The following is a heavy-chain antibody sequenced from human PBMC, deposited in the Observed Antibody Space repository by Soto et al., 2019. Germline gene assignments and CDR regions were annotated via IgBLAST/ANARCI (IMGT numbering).Heavy chain of an antibody. CDR2: IWYDGSNK. V-gene: IGHV3-33*01. J-gene: IGHJ6*02. D-gene: IGHD6-19*01. Sequence: GGSLRLSCAASGFTFSSYGMHWVRQAPGKGLEWVAVIWYDGSNKYYADSVKGRFTISRDNSKNTLYLQMSSLRAEDTAVYYCARDTSEWLANSIYYYGMDVWGQGTTVTVSS. CDR3: ARDTSEWLANSIYYYGMDV. CDR1: GFTFSSYG.